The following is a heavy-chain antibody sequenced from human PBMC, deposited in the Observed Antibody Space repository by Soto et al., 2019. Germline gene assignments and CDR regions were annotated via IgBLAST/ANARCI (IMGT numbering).Heavy chain of an antibody. D-gene: IGHD6-13*01. CDR1: GGSISSYY. CDR3: ARRGRSSWYYFDY. V-gene: IGHV4-59*08. Sequence: SETLSLTCTVSGGSISSYYWSWIRQPPGKGLEWIGYIYYSGSTNYNPSLKSRVTISVDTSKNQFSLKLSYVTAADTAVYYCARRGRSSWYYFDYWGQGTLVTVPS. J-gene: IGHJ4*02. CDR2: IYYSGST.